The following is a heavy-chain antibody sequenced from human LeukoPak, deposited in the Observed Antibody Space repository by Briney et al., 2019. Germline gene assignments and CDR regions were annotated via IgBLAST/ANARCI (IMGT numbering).Heavy chain of an antibody. Sequence: ASAKVSCKASGYTFTGYYMHWVRQAPGQGLEWMGWINPNNGGTNYAQKFQGRVTMTRDTSIITAYMELSRLRSGDTAVYYCARVLMVRDQLLLFDYWGQGTLVTVSS. J-gene: IGHJ4*02. D-gene: IGHD2-2*01. CDR2: INPNNGGT. CDR1: GYTFTGYY. V-gene: IGHV1-2*02. CDR3: ARVLMVRDQLLLFDY.